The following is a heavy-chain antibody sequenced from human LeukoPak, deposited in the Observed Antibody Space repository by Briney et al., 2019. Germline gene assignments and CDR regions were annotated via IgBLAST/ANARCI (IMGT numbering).Heavy chain of an antibody. CDR2: IKSKTDGGTT. D-gene: IGHD3-10*01. J-gene: IGHJ3*02. CDR1: GFTFSNAW. CDR3: ATHYGSGSVDAFDI. V-gene: IGHV3-15*01. Sequence: GGSLRLSCAASGFTFSNAWMSWVRQAPGKGLEWVGRIKSKTDGGTTDYAAPVKGRFTISRDDSKNTLYLQMNSLKTEDTAVYYCATHYGSGSVDAFDIWGQGTMVTVSS.